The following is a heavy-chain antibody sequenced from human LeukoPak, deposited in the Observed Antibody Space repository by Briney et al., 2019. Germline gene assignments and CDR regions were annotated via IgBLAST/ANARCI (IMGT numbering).Heavy chain of an antibody. J-gene: IGHJ6*02. CDR1: GFTFSSYG. CDR2: IWYDGSNK. CDR3: ARDVLGYYAMDV. Sequence: PGRSLRLSCAASGFTFSSYGMHWVRQAPGKGLEWVAVIWYDGSNKYYADSVKGRFTISRDNSKNTLYLQMNSLRAEATAGYYCARDVLGYYAMDVWGQGTTVTVSS. V-gene: IGHV3-33*01.